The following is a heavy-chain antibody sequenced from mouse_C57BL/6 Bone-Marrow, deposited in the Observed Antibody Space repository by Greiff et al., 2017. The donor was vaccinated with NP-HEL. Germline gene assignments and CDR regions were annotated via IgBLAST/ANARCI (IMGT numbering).Heavy chain of an antibody. CDR3: ARGSGYYYGSSYFDY. J-gene: IGHJ2*01. V-gene: IGHV1-50*01. CDR1: GYTFTSYW. Sequence: QVQLQQPGAELVKPGASVKLSCKASGYTFTSYWMQWVKQRPGQGLEWIGEIDPSDSYTNYNQKFKGKATLTVDTSSSTAYMQLSSLTSEDSAVDYGARGSGYYYGSSYFDYWGQGTTLTVSS. CDR2: IDPSDSYT. D-gene: IGHD1-1*01.